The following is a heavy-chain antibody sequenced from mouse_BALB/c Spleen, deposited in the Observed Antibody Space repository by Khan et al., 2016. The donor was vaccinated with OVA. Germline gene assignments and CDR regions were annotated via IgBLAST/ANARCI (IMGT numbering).Heavy chain of an antibody. D-gene: IGHD2-3*01. CDR1: GYSITSDYA. CDR3: ARDGSRYNYAMDY. V-gene: IGHV3-2*02. CDR2: INYSGST. J-gene: IGHJ4*01. Sequence: EVKLLESGPGLVNPSQSLSLTCTVTGYSITSDYAWNWIRQFPGNKLEWMGYINYSGSTNYNPALKSRISITRDTSKNQFFLQLNSVTTEDTATHYCARDGSRYNYAMDYWGQGTSVTVSS.